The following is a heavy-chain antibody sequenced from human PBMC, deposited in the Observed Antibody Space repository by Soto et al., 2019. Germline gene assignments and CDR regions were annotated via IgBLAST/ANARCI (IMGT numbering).Heavy chain of an antibody. CDR2: IYYRGST. CDR1: GVSISSYY. D-gene: IGHD1-26*01. CDR3: ARDGREASGMDV. Sequence: SETLSLTCTVSGVSISSYYLSWVRQAPGKGLEWIGHIYYRGSTTYNPSLRSRSTISVDTSNNQFSLKLNSVTTADTAVYYCARDGREASGMDVWGQGTKVTVSS. J-gene: IGHJ6*02. V-gene: IGHV4-59*01.